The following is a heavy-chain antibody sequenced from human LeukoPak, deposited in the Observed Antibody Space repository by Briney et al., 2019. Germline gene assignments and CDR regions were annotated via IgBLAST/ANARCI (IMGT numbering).Heavy chain of an antibody. V-gene: IGHV4-59*01. Sequence: SETLSLTCTVSGGSISSYYWSWIRQPPGKGLEWIGYIYYSGSTNYNPSLKSRVTISVDTSKNQFSLKLSSVTAADTAVYYCAREEPYCSSTSCYFQVFGDYFDYWGQGTLVTVSS. CDR3: AREEPYCSSTSCYFQVFGDYFDY. D-gene: IGHD2-2*01. CDR2: IYYSGST. CDR1: GGSISSYY. J-gene: IGHJ4*02.